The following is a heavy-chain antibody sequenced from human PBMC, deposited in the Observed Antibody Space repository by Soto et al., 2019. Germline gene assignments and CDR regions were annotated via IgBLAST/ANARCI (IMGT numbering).Heavy chain of an antibody. J-gene: IGHJ6*02. CDR2: INPSGGST. CDR1: GYTVTSYY. D-gene: IGHD2-21*02. V-gene: IGHV1-46*01. CDR3: AREGTIVVVTAMTSYYGMDV. Sequence: QVQLVQPGAEVKKPGASVKVSCKASGYTVTSYYMHCVRQAPGQGLEWMGIINPSGGSTSYAQKFQGRVTMTRDTSTSTVYMELSSLRSEATAVYYCAREGTIVVVTAMTSYYGMDVWGHGTTVTLSS.